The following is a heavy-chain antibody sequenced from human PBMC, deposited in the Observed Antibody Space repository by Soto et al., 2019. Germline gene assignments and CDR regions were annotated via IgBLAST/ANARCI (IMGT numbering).Heavy chain of an antibody. J-gene: IGHJ6*02. V-gene: IGHV3-11*01. CDR1: GFTFSDYY. CDR2: ISSSGSTI. D-gene: IGHD2-15*01. Sequence: LRLSCAASGFTFSDYYMSWIRQAPGKGLEWVSYISSSGSTIYYADSVKGRFTISRDNAKNSLYLQMNSLRAEDTAVYYCARHQIGSYYYGMDVWGQGTTVTVSS. CDR3: ARHQIGSYYYGMDV.